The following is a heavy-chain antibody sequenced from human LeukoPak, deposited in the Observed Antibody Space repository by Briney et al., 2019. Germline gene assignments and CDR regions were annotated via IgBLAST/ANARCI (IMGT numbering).Heavy chain of an antibody. CDR3: ARVVRGSAMDV. CDR1: GDTFNTSD. J-gene: IGHJ6*02. Sequence: ASVKVSCKTSGDTFNTSDITWVRQAPGQGLVWMGWISTYNGNTNFAQKLQGRVSMTTDTSTSTAYMELRSLRSDDTAVYYCARVVRGSAMDVWGQGTSVTVSS. V-gene: IGHV1-18*01. CDR2: ISTYNGNT. D-gene: IGHD3-10*02.